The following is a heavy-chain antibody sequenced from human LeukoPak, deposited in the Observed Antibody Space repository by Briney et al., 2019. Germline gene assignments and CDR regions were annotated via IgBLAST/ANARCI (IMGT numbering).Heavy chain of an antibody. Sequence: SETLSLTCTVSGGSISRGSYYWSWIRQPAGKGLEWIGRIYTSGSTEYNPSLKSRVTISVDTSKNQFSLKLTSVTAADTTVYYCARELGTAYYGSGNYHYNALYYYLGVWGKGTTVTISS. V-gene: IGHV4-61*02. CDR2: IYTSGST. CDR1: GGSISRGSYY. D-gene: IGHD3-10*01. J-gene: IGHJ6*03. CDR3: ARELGTAYYGSGNYHYNALYYYLGV.